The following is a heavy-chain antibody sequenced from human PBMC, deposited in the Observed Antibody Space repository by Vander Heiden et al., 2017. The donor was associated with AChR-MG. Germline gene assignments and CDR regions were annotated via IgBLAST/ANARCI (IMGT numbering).Heavy chain of an antibody. D-gene: IGHD1-20*01. V-gene: IGHV4-4*07. CDR3: AREGMVTGTTWFDP. J-gene: IGHJ5*02. CDR1: GGSISSYY. CDR2: IYTSGST. Sequence: QVQLQESGPGLVKPSETLSLTCTVSGGSISSYYWSWIRQPAGKGLEWIGRIYTSGSTNYNPALKSRVTMSVDTSKNQFSLKLSSVTAADTAVYYCAREGMVTGTTWFDPWGQGTLVTVSS.